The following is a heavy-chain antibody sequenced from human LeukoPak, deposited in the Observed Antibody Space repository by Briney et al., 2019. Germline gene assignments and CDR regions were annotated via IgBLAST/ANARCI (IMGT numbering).Heavy chain of an antibody. CDR3: ARAAPVRGVTFFDY. V-gene: IGHV3-30*04. CDR2: ISKDGSDE. D-gene: IGHD3-10*01. CDR1: GFTFSRYV. J-gene: IGHJ4*02. Sequence: GGSLRLSCVASGFTFSRYVIHWVRQAPGKGLEWVAVISKDGSDEYYADSVKGLFTVSRDPSKNSLYLQMNNLRGEDTAVYYCARAAPVRGVTFFDYWGQGTLITVSS.